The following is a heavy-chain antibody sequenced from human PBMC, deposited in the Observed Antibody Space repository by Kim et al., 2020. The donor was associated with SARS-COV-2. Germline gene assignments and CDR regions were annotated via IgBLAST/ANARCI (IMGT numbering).Heavy chain of an antibody. Sequence: SETLSLTCTVSGGSIRGTYYWGWVRQYPGGGLEWIGYIFYIGSAYYSPSLKSRVIISVDPSKNQFSLKLTSVPAADAAVYFCARGNGDYQYYFDYWGQG. D-gene: IGHD4-17*01. CDR1: GGSIRGTYY. CDR3: ARGNGDYQYYFDY. J-gene: IGHJ4*02. V-gene: IGHV4-31*03. CDR2: IFYIGSA.